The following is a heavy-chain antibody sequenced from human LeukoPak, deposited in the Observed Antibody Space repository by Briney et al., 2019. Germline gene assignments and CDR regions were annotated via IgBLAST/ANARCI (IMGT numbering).Heavy chain of an antibody. CDR2: ISSSSSYI. D-gene: IGHD3-9*01. CDR1: GFTFSSYS. Sequence: PGGSLRLSCAASGFTFSSYSMNWVRQAPGKGLEWVSSISSSSSYIYYADSVKGRFTISRDNAKNSLYLQMNSLRAEDTAVYYCARDGEVLRYFDWLEGTFDYWGQGTLVTVSS. V-gene: IGHV3-21*01. J-gene: IGHJ4*02. CDR3: ARDGEVLRYFDWLEGTFDY.